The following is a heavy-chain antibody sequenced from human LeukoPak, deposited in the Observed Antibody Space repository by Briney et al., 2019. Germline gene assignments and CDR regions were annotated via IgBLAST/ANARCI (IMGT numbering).Heavy chain of an antibody. V-gene: IGHV3-23*01. J-gene: IGHJ2*01. CDR3: ARDRAPPENWYFDL. CDR2: ISGSGGST. CDR1: GFTFSSYA. Sequence: GGSLRLSCAASGFTFSSYAMCWVRQAPGKGLEWVSAISGSGGSTYYADSVKGRFTISRDNSKNTLYLQMNSLRAEDTAVYYCARDRAPPENWYFDLWGRGTLVTVSS.